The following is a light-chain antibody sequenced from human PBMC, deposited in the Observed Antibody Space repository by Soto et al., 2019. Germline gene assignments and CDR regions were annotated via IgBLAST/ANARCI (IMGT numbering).Light chain of an antibody. CDR3: QQYDSYWT. J-gene: IGKJ1*01. V-gene: IGKV1-5*01. CDR2: DAS. CDR1: QSISNW. Sequence: IQMTQSPSTLSASVGDRVTITCRASQSISNWLAWYQQKPGKAPKLLLFDASSLESGVPSRFSGSGSGTEFTLTITSLQPDDFATYYCQQYDSYWTFGQGTKVEIK.